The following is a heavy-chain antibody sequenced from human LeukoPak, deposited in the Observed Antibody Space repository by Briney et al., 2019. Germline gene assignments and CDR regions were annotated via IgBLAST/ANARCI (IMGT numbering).Heavy chain of an antibody. CDR1: GFTFGDYA. CDR2: IQAKAYGGAT. J-gene: IGHJ4*02. CDR3: TRAPHPRCSSSGCYLDY. V-gene: IGHV3-49*04. D-gene: IGHD2-2*01. Sequence: GGSLRLSCSTSGFTFGDYAMSWVRQAPGKGLEWVGFIQAKAYGGATKYAASVNGRFSISRDDSQSIANLQMNDLKTEDTAVYYCTRAPHPRCSSSGCYLDYWGQGTLVAVSS.